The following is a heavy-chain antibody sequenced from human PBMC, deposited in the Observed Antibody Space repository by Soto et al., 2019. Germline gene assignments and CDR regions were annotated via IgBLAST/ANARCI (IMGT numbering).Heavy chain of an antibody. CDR1: GGSISGSY. CDR3: ARSVAVPGAHIDY. CDR2: VYYTGST. D-gene: IGHD6-19*01. V-gene: IGHV4-59*01. J-gene: IGHJ4*02. Sequence: SETLSLTCSVSGGSISGSYGSWIRQSPGKGLEWLGYVYYTGSTNYSPSLRSRVSISVDTSKNEFSLRLSSVTAADTAVYFCARSVAVPGAHIDYWGQGTQVTSPQ.